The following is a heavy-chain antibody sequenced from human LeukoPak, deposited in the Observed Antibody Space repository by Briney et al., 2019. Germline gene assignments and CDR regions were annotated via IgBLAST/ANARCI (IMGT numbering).Heavy chain of an antibody. J-gene: IGHJ6*03. CDR3: ARVAEDYYYYMDV. Sequence: PSETLSLTCTVSGGSIRGYYWSWIRQPPGKGLDWIGYIFYSGSTNYNPSLKSRVTISVDTSKNQFSLRLSSVTAADTAVYYCARVAEDYYYYMDVWGKGTTVTVSS. V-gene: IGHV4-59*01. D-gene: IGHD6-13*01. CDR2: IFYSGST. CDR1: GGSIRGYY.